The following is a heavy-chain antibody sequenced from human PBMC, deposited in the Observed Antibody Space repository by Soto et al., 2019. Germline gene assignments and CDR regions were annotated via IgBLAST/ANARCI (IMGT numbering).Heavy chain of an antibody. J-gene: IGHJ4*02. V-gene: IGHV3-74*01. CDR2: IKGDESGT. D-gene: IGHD3-10*01. CDR1: GFTFSSYW. Sequence: PGGSLRLSCAASGFTFSSYWMHWVRQAPGKGLVWVSRIKGDESGTNYADSVKGRFTISRDNAKNTLYLQMNSLRAEDTAVYYCARGGLGTYLLDFWGQGTLVTVSS. CDR3: ARGGLGTYLLDF.